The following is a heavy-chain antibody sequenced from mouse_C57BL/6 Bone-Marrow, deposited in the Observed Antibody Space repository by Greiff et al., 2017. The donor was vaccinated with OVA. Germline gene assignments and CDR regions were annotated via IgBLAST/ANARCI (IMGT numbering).Heavy chain of an antibody. CDR3: ARPNSNYAYYFDY. V-gene: IGHV5-17*01. J-gene: IGHJ2*01. CDR1: GFTFSDYG. CDR2: ISSGSSTI. D-gene: IGHD2-5*01. Sequence: EVQLMESGGGLVKPGGSLKLSCAASGFTFSDYGMHWVRQAPEKGLEWVAYISSGSSTIYYADTVKGRFTISRDNAKNTLFLQMTSLRSEDTAMYYCARPNSNYAYYFDYWGQGTTLTVSS.